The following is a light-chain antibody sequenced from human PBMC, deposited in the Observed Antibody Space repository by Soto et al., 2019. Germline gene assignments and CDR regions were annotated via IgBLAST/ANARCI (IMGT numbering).Light chain of an antibody. CDR1: ISDVGGYNY. Sequence: QSALTQPASVSGSPGQSITFSCTGTISDVGGYNYVSWYQQNPGKAPKLMIYEVSNRPSGVSNRFSASKSGNTASLTISGLQAEDEADYYCSSYSNSTTLVVFGGGTKLTVL. J-gene: IGLJ2*01. CDR2: EVS. V-gene: IGLV2-14*01. CDR3: SSYSNSTTLVV.